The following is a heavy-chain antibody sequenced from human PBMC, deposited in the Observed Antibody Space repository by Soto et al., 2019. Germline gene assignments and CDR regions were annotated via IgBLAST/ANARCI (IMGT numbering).Heavy chain of an antibody. V-gene: IGHV3-33*01. Sequence: PGGSLRLSCAASGFTFSSYGMHWVRQAPGKGLEWVAVIWYDGSNKYYADSVKGRFTISRDNSKNTLYLQMNSLRAEDTAVYYCARDRVVRGEGDAFDIWGQGTMVTVSS. CDR3: ARDRVVRGEGDAFDI. J-gene: IGHJ3*02. CDR1: GFTFSSYG. CDR2: IWYDGSNK. D-gene: IGHD3-10*01.